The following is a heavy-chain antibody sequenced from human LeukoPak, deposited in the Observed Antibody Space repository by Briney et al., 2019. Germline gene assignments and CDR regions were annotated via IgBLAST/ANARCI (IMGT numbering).Heavy chain of an antibody. CDR2: ISYDGSNK. D-gene: IGHD5-24*01. CDR3: ARDSLKDGYNYDYFDY. V-gene: IGHV3-30-3*01. Sequence: GGSLRLSGAASAFTFSTYAMHWVRQAPGKGLEWVAVISYDGSNKYYADSVKGRFTISRDNSKNTLYLQMNSLRAEDTAVYYCARDSLKDGYNYDYFDYWGQGTLVTVSS. J-gene: IGHJ4*02. CDR1: AFTFSTYA.